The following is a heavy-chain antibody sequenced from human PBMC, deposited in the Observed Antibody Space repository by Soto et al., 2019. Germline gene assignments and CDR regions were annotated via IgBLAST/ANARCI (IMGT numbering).Heavy chain of an antibody. CDR1: GCSISKSNV. D-gene: IGHD1-26*01. J-gene: IGHJ5*02. CDR2: IYHSGST. Sequence: SVTVSLTCSFSGCSISKSNVWSMFRPPPGKGLEWIGEIYHSGSTNYNPSLKSRVTISVDKSKNQFSLKLSSVTAADTAVYYCASSAIVGREVNTWFDPWGQGILVTVSS. V-gene: IGHV4-4*02. CDR3: ASSAIVGREVNTWFDP.